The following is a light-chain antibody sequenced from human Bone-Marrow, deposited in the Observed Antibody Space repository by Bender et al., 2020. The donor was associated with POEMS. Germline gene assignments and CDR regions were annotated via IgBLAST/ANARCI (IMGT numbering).Light chain of an antibody. V-gene: IGLV3-1*01. CDR1: ALPKQY. CDR3: QAWDSSTAD. CDR2: KDS. J-gene: IGLJ1*01. Sequence: SDELTQPPSVSVSPGQTARITCSGDALPKQYVYWYQQKAGQAPVAVMYKDSERPSGIPERISGSNSGNTATLTISGTQDMDEGDYYCQAWDSSTADFGTGTKVTVL.